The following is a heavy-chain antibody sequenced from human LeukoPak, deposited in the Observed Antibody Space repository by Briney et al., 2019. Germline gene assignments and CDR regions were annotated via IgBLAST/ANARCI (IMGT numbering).Heavy chain of an antibody. CDR1: GFTFSSYA. D-gene: IGHD2-15*01. Sequence: PGRSLRLSCAASGFTFSSYAMHWVRQAPGKGLEWVSSISSSSSYIYYADSVKGRFTISRDNAKNSLYLQMNSLRAEDTAVYYCARDASGYCSGGSCPFDPWGQGALVTVSS. CDR3: ARDASGYCSGGSCPFDP. J-gene: IGHJ5*02. CDR2: ISSSSSYI. V-gene: IGHV3-21*01.